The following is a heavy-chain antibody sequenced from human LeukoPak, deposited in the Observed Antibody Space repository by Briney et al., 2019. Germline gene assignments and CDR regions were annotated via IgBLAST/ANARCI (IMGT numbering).Heavy chain of an antibody. J-gene: IGHJ3*02. CDR3: ARDGVSWPKGVDI. V-gene: IGHV1-46*01. Sequence: ASVKVSCKASGYTFTSYYMHWVRQAPGQGLEWMGIINPSGGSTSYAQKFQGRVTMTRDTTTSTVYMELSSLRSEDTAVYYCARDGVSWPKGVDIWGQGTMVTVSS. CDR1: GYTFTSYY. D-gene: IGHD2-8*01. CDR2: INPSGGST.